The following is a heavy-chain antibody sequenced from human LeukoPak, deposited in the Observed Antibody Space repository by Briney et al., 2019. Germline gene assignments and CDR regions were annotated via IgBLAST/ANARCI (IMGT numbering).Heavy chain of an antibody. CDR1: GFTFTSSA. CDR2: IVVGSGNT. V-gene: IGHV1-58*02. J-gene: IGHJ4*02. Sequence: TSVKVSCKASGFTFTSSAMQWVRQARGQRLEWIGWIVVGSGNTNYAQKFQERVTITRDMSTSTAYMELSSLRSEDTAVYYCSSIVATISSPVRDYWGQGTLVTVSS. D-gene: IGHD5-12*01. CDR3: SSIVATISSPVRDY.